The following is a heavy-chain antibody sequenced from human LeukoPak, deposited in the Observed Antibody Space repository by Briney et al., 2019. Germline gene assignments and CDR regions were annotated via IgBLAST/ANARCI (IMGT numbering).Heavy chain of an antibody. CDR3: ARVAPGYTYVYGAPYYFDN. J-gene: IGHJ4*02. D-gene: IGHD5-18*01. CDR1: GFTVSSNY. CDR2: IYSGGRI. V-gene: IGHV3-53*04. Sequence: PGGSLRLSCAASGFTVSSNYMSWVRQAPGKGLEWVSVIYSGGRIYYADSVKGRFTISRHDSKNTVYLQMNSLRPEDTALYYCARVAPGYTYVYGAPYYFDNWGQGTMVTVSS.